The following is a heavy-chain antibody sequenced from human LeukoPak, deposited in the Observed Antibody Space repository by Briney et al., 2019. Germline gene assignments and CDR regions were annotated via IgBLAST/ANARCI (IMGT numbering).Heavy chain of an antibody. CDR1: GGSISSYY. V-gene: IGHV4-59*01. J-gene: IGHJ4*02. D-gene: IGHD3-22*01. CDR2: IYYSGST. CDR3: ARDFSGYYDSSGFDY. Sequence: SETLSLTRTVSGGSISSYYWSWIRQPPGKGLEWIGYIYYSGSTNYNPSLKSRVTISVDTSKNQFSLKLSSVTAADTAVYYCARDFSGYYDSSGFDYWGQGTLVTVSS.